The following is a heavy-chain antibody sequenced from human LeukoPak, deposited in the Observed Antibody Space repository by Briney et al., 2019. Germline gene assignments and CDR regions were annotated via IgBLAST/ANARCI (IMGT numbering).Heavy chain of an antibody. J-gene: IGHJ6*03. CDR3: ARALYDILTGPRYYYYYYMDV. Sequence: ASVKVSCKASGYTFTSYGISWVRQAPGQGLEWMGIINPSGGSTSYAQKFQGRVTMTRDMSTSTVYMELSSLRSEDTAVYYCARALYDILTGPRYYYYYYMDVWGKGTTVTVSS. V-gene: IGHV1-46*01. CDR2: INPSGGST. D-gene: IGHD3-9*01. CDR1: GYTFTSYG.